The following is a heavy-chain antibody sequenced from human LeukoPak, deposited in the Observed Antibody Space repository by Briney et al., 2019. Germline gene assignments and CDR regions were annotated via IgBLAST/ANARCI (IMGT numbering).Heavy chain of an antibody. CDR3: ARVPSSGLEYYFDY. Sequence: KPGGSLRLSCAASGFTFSSYSMTWVRQAPGKGLEWVSSISSSSSYIYYADSVKGRFTISRDNAKNSLYLQMNSLRAEDTAVYYCARVPSSGLEYYFDYWGQGTLVTVSS. D-gene: IGHD3-16*02. J-gene: IGHJ4*02. CDR2: ISSSSSYI. V-gene: IGHV3-21*01. CDR1: GFTFSSYS.